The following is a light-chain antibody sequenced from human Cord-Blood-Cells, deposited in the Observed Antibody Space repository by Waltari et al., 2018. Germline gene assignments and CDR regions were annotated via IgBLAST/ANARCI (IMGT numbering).Light chain of an antibody. CDR1: QDISNY. V-gene: IGKV1-33*01. Sequence: IQMTQSPSSLSASVGDRVTITCQANQDISNYLNWYQQKPGKAPKPLIYDASNLETGVPSRFSGSGSGTDFTFTISSLQPEDIATYYCQPYDNLPFTFGPGTKVDIK. CDR2: DAS. J-gene: IGKJ3*01. CDR3: QPYDNLPFT.